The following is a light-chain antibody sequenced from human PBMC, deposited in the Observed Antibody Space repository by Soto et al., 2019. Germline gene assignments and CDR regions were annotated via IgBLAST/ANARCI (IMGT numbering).Light chain of an antibody. Sequence: QSALTQPASVSGSPGQSITIPCTGTSSDVGGYNYVCWFQQHPGKAPKLMIYDVSNRPSGVSNRFSGSKSGNTASLTISGLQAEDEADYYCNSYTSGSTWVFGGGTQLTVL. CDR1: SSDVGGYNY. CDR2: DVS. CDR3: NSYTSGSTWV. J-gene: IGLJ3*02. V-gene: IGLV2-14*01.